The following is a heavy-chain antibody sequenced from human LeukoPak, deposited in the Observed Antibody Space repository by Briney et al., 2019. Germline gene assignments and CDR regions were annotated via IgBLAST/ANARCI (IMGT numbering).Heavy chain of an antibody. J-gene: IGHJ4*02. V-gene: IGHV3-21*01. Sequence: GGSLRLSCAASGFTFSSYTMNWVRQAPGKGLEWVSYISSSSSYIFYADSVKGRFTISRDNAKNSLYLQMNSLRAEDTAVYYCARDYYKNFDYWGQGTLVTVSS. CDR3: ARDYYKNFDY. CDR1: GFTFSSYT. D-gene: IGHD3-22*01. CDR2: ISSSSSYI.